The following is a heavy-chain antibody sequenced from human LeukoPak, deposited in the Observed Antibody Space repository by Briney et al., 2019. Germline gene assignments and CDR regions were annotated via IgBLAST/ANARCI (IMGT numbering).Heavy chain of an antibody. D-gene: IGHD3-10*01. CDR1: GFTFSSYS. V-gene: IGHV3-48*04. CDR3: ARAGNYYGRHTNWFDP. Sequence: GGSLRLSCAASGFTFSSYSMNWVLQAPGKGLEWVSYISSSSSTIYYADSVKGRFTISRDNAKNSLYLQMNSLRAEDTAVYYCARAGNYYGRHTNWFDPWGQGTLVTVSS. CDR2: ISSSSSTI. J-gene: IGHJ5*02.